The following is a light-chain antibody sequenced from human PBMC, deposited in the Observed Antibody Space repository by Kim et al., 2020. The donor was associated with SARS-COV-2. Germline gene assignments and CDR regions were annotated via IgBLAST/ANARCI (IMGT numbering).Light chain of an antibody. J-gene: IGKJ2*01. V-gene: IGKV3-15*01. CDR3: QQYKNWPPFT. CDR1: QSVNTN. Sequence: EIVMTQSPATLSVSPGERATLSCRASQSVNTNLAWYQQKPGQAPRLLIYGASTRTTGIPARFSGSGSGTEFTLTISSLQSEDFAVYYCQQYKNWPPFTFGQGTKL. CDR2: GAS.